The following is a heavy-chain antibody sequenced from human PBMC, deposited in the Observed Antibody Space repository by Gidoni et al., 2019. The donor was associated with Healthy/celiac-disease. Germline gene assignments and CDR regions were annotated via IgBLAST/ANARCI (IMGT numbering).Heavy chain of an antibody. D-gene: IGHD2-15*01. CDR3: AKDIIGYCSGGSCYWGMDV. J-gene: IGHJ6*02. CDR1: GFTFDDYA. V-gene: IGHV3-9*01. Sequence: EVQLVESGGGLVQPGRSLRISCAASGFTFDDYAMHWVRQAPGTGLEWFSGISWNSCSIGYADSVKGRFTISRDNAKNSLYLQMNSLRAEDTALYYCAKDIIGYCSGGSCYWGMDVWGQGTTVTVSS. CDR2: ISWNSCSI.